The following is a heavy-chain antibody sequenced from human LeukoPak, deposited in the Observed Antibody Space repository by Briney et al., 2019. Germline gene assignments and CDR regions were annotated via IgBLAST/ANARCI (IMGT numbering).Heavy chain of an antibody. CDR1: GFTFSSYG. CDR3: AKDQLLWFGELLNYFDY. J-gene: IGHJ4*02. V-gene: IGHV3-23*01. CDR2: ISGSGGST. D-gene: IGHD3-10*01. Sequence: GGTLRLSCAASGFTFSSYGMSWVRQAPGKGLEWVSAISGSGGSTYYADSVKGRFTISRDNSKNTLYLQMNSLRAEDTAVYYCAKDQLLWFGELLNYFDYWGQGTLVTVSS.